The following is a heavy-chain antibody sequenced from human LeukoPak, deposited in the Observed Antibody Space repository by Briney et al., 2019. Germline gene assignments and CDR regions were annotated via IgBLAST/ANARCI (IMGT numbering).Heavy chain of an antibody. Sequence: ASVKVSRKASGYTFTSYGISWVRQAPGQGLEWMGWISAYNGNTNYAQKFQGRVTITADKSTSTAYMELSSLRSEDTAVYYCALRVAAAGSYYFDYWGQGTLVTVSS. CDR2: ISAYNGNT. CDR1: GYTFTSYG. V-gene: IGHV1-18*01. CDR3: ALRVAAAGSYYFDY. J-gene: IGHJ4*02. D-gene: IGHD6-13*01.